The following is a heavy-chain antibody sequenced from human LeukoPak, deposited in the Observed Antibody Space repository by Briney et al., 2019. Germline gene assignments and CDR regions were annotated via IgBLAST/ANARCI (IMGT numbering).Heavy chain of an antibody. V-gene: IGHV3-21*04. J-gene: IGHJ4*02. CDR3: AKEIVATPRGARDEKRREYYFDY. D-gene: IGHD5-12*01. Sequence: AGGSLRLSCAASGFTFSSYSMNWVRQAPGKGLEWVSSISSSSSYIYYADSVKGRFTISRDNAKNTLYLQMNSLRAEDTAVYYCAKEIVATPRGARDEKRREYYFDYWGQGTLVTVSS. CDR1: GFTFSSYS. CDR2: ISSSSSYI.